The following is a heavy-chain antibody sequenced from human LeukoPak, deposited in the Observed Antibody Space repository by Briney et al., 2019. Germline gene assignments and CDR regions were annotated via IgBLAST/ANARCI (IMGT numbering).Heavy chain of an antibody. D-gene: IGHD2-15*01. J-gene: IGHJ4*02. V-gene: IGHV3-23*01. CDR2: IGGSGATT. CDR1: GFSFSAYG. CDR3: AKIHLEDSARGF. Sequence: GGSLRLSCAASGFSFSAYGMNWVRQAPGKGLEWVSAIGGSGATTYYADSVRGRFTISRDNSKNTMYLQMCSLRAEDTAVYYCAKIHLEDSARGFWGQGTLVTVSS.